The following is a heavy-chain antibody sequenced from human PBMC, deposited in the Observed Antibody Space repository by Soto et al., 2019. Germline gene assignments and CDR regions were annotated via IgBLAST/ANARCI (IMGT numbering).Heavy chain of an antibody. Sequence: QVQLQESGPGLVKPSETLSLTCTVSGGSVSSGSYYWSWIRQPPGKGLEWIGYIYYSGSTNYNPSLKSRVTISVDTSKNQFSLKLSSVTAADTAVYYCARESGYSYRGESWYFDLWGRGTLVTVSS. CDR2: IYYSGST. D-gene: IGHD5-18*01. CDR3: ARESGYSYRGESWYFDL. CDR1: GGSVSSGSYY. J-gene: IGHJ2*01. V-gene: IGHV4-61*01.